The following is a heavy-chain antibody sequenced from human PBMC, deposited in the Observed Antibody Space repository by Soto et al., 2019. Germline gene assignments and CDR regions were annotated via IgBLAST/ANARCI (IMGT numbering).Heavy chain of an antibody. J-gene: IGHJ4*02. Sequence: GESLKISCNGSGYSFTSYWISWVGQMPGKGLEWMGRIDPSDSYTNYSPSFQGHVTISADKSISTAYLQWSSLKASDTAMYYCARFSPTYYYDSSGYYKLYFDYWGQGTLVTVSS. V-gene: IGHV5-10-1*01. CDR2: IDPSDSYT. CDR3: ARFSPTYYYDSSGYYKLYFDY. CDR1: GYSFTSYW. D-gene: IGHD3-22*01.